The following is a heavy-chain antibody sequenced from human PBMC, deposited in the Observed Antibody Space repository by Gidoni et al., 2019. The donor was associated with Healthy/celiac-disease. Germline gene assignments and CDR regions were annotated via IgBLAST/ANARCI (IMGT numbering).Heavy chain of an antibody. CDR3: ARQLAPNYYFDY. CDR2: INHSGST. D-gene: IGHD6-6*01. Sequence: QVQLQQWGAGLLKPSETLSLTCAVYRGSFSGYYWSWIRQPPGKGLEWIGEINHSGSTNYNPSLKSRVTISVDTSKNQFSLKLSSVTAADTAVYYCARQLAPNYYFDYWGQGTLVTVSS. J-gene: IGHJ4*02. CDR1: RGSFSGYY. V-gene: IGHV4-34*01.